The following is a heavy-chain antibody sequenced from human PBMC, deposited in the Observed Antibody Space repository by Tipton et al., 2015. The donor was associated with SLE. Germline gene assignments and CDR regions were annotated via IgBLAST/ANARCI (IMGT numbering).Heavy chain of an antibody. V-gene: IGHV4-59*01. CDR1: GDSISSYH. Sequence: TLSLTCTVSGDSISSYHWSWIRQSPGKGLEWIGDISYSGSSNYKTSLKSRVTISTDSSKNQFFLNLNSVTTVDTAVYYCARAYSEGWADCDFWGPGTRVIVAS. CDR2: ISYSGSS. D-gene: IGHD1-26*01. J-gene: IGHJ4*02. CDR3: ARAYSEGWADCDF.